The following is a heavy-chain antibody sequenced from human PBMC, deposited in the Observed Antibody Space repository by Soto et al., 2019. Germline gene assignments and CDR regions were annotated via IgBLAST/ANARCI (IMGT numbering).Heavy chain of an antibody. Sequence: PSETLSLTCTVSGGSISSGGYYWSWIRRHPGKGLEWIGYIYYSGSTYYNPSLKSRVTISVDTSKNQFSLKLSSVTAADTAVYYCARGTGTGLVDVWGQGTTVTVSS. D-gene: IGHD1-1*01. CDR1: GGSISSGGYY. CDR3: ARGTGTGLVDV. J-gene: IGHJ6*02. V-gene: IGHV4-31*03. CDR2: IYYSGST.